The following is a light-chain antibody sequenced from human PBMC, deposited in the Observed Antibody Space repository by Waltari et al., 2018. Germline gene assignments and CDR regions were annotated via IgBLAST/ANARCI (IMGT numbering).Light chain of an antibody. Sequence: SYELTQPPSVSVSPGQTAMNTCSGDAVPRKYVYWFQPREGQAPVIVIYEDNKRPSGIPERFSGSSSGTMATMTITGAQVEDEADYYCYSTDSSGDDRVFGGGTRLTVL. CDR1: AVPRKY. CDR3: YSTDSSGDDRV. V-gene: IGLV3-10*01. J-gene: IGLJ3*02. CDR2: EDN.